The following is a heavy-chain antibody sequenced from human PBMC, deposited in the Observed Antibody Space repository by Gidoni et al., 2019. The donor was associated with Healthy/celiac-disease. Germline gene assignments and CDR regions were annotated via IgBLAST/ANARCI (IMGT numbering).Heavy chain of an antibody. CDR1: GFTFSSYS. J-gene: IGHJ4*02. CDR2: ISSSSSYI. V-gene: IGHV3-21*01. CDR3: ARDPYCTNGVCYFDY. D-gene: IGHD2-8*01. Sequence: EVQLVESGGGLVKPGVSLRLSCAASGFTFSSYSMNWVRQAPGKGLEWVSSISSSSSYIYYADSVKGRFTISRDNAKNSLYLQMNSLRAEDTAVYYCARDPYCTNGVCYFDYWGQGTLVTVSS.